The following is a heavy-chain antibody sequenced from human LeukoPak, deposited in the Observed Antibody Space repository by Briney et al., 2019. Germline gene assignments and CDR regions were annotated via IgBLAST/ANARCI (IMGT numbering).Heavy chain of an antibody. CDR1: GFTFSSYA. V-gene: IGHV3-23*01. J-gene: IGHJ5*02. Sequence: PGGSLRLSCAASGFTFSSYAMSWVRQAPGKGLEWVSAISGSGGSTYYADSVKGRFTISRDNSKNTLYLQMNSLRAEDTAVYYCAKDLYSYGYWWFDPRGQGTLVTVSP. CDR3: AKDLYSYGYWWFDP. D-gene: IGHD5-18*01. CDR2: ISGSGGST.